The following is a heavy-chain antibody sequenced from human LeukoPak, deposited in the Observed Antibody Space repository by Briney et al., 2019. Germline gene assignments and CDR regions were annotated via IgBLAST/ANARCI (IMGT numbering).Heavy chain of an antibody. Sequence: GGSLRLSCAASGFTFSDYYMSWIRQAPGKGLEWVSYISNSGDTTYYADSVKGRFTISRDNAKKSLFLQMNSLRAEDTAVYYCAKDGSGYSYGCIDYWGQGTLVTVSS. CDR3: AKDGSGYSYGCIDY. CDR2: ISNSGDTT. J-gene: IGHJ4*02. D-gene: IGHD5-18*01. V-gene: IGHV3-11*01. CDR1: GFTFSDYY.